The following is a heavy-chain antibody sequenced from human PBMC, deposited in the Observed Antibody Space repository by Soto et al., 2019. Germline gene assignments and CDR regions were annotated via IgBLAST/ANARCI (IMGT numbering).Heavy chain of an antibody. Sequence: GGSLRLSCAASGFTFSSYSMNWVRQAPGKGLEWVSSISSSSSYIYYADSVKGRFTISRDNAKNSLYLQMNSLRAEDTAVYYCARAKSSSWYVDDAFDIWGQGTMVTVSS. J-gene: IGHJ3*02. D-gene: IGHD6-13*01. CDR1: GFTFSSYS. V-gene: IGHV3-21*01. CDR3: ARAKSSSWYVDDAFDI. CDR2: ISSSSSYI.